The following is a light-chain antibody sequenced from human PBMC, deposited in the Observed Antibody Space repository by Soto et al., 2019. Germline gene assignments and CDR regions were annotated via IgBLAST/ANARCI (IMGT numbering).Light chain of an antibody. V-gene: IGLV1-40*01. CDR1: SSNIGAGYD. J-gene: IGLJ2*01. Sequence: QSVLTQPPSVSGAPGQRVTISCTGSSSNIGAGYDVHWYQHLPGTAPKLLIYDNTNRPSGVPDRFSASKSGTSASLAITGLQAEDEADYYCLSYDTSLSAVLFGGGTKLTVL. CDR2: DNT. CDR3: LSYDTSLSAVL.